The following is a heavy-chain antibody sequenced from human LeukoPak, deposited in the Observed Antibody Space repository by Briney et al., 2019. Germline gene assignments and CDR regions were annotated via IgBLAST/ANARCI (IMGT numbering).Heavy chain of an antibody. V-gene: IGHV4-34*01. J-gene: IGHJ5*02. D-gene: IGHD3-10*01. CDR3: ARRITVVRGVNWFDP. Sequence: SETLSLTCAVYGGSFSGYYWSWIRQPPRKGLEWIGEINHSGSTNYNPSLKSRVTISVDTSKNQFSLKLSSVTAADTAVYYCARRITVVRGVNWFDPWGQGTLVTVSS. CDR2: INHSGST. CDR1: GGSFSGYY.